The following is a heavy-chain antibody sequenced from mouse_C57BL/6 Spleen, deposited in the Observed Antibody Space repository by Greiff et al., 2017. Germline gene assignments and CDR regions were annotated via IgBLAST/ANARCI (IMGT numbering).Heavy chain of an antibody. V-gene: IGHV1-82*01. Sequence: VKLQQSGPELVKPGASVKISCKASGYAFSSSWMNWVKQRPGKGLEWIGRIYPGDGDTNYNGKFKGKATLTADKSSSTAYMHLSSLTSEDSAVYFCARVGCYDYDEGFAYWGQGTLVTVSA. D-gene: IGHD2-4*01. CDR1: GYAFSSSW. CDR2: IYPGDGDT. CDR3: ARVGCYDYDEGFAY. J-gene: IGHJ3*01.